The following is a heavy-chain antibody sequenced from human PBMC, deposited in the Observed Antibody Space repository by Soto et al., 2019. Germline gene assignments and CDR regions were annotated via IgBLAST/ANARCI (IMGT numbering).Heavy chain of an antibody. Sequence: QFQLVQSGAEVKKPGSSVKVSCKDSGGTFSTYRMFWVRQAPGQGLEWMGRIIPMLGIANNAQRYQDRVTLTAEKSTATAHMELSSLRSEDTALYYCTIGSWSGEVFEIWCQGTMVTVSS. J-gene: IGHJ3*02. V-gene: IGHV1-69*02. CDR3: TIGSWSGEVFEI. D-gene: IGHD2-21*01. CDR2: IIPMLGIA. CDR1: GGTFSTYR.